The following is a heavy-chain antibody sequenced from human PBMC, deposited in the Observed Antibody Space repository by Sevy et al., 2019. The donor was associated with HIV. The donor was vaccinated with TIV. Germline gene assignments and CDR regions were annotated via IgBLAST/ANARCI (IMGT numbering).Heavy chain of an antibody. CDR1: GFTFSSYS. Sequence: GGSLILSCAASGFTFSSYSMNWVRQAPGKGLEWVSYISSSSSTIYYADSGKGRFTISRDNARKSLDLQMNSLRDEDTAVYYCARDGDPYYYDSSGYYLQPSFDYWGQGTLVTVSS. CDR2: ISSSSSTI. V-gene: IGHV3-48*02. D-gene: IGHD3-22*01. J-gene: IGHJ4*02. CDR3: ARDGDPYYYDSSGYYLQPSFDY.